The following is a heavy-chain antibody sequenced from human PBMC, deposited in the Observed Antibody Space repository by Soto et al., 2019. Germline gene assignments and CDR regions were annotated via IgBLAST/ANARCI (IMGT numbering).Heavy chain of an antibody. J-gene: IGHJ6*02. V-gene: IGHV3-43*01. CDR1: GFTFDDYT. CDR3: SKDIRGYSYGTYYYYYGMDV. Sequence: GGSLRLSCAASGFTFDDYTMHWVRQAPGKGLEWVSLISWDGGSTYYADSVKGRFTISRDNSKNSLFLQMNSLITEDTALYYCSKDIRGYSYGTYYYYYGMDVWGQGTTVTVSS. CDR2: ISWDGGST. D-gene: IGHD5-18*01.